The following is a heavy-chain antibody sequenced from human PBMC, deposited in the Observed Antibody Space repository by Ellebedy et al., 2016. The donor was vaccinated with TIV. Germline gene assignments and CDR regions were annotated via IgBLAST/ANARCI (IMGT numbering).Heavy chain of an antibody. CDR3: AGVDTAMGPPGY. J-gene: IGHJ4*02. V-gene: IGHV4-61*01. CDR2: THHQGIT. CDR1: GRSVTSISYY. D-gene: IGHD5-18*01. Sequence: SETLSLTCSVSGRSVTSISYYWSWIPQSPEKGLAWIGYTHHQGITRSNPSLKSRVTMSVDTPKNQFSLNLKSMTAADTAVYYCAGVDTAMGPPGYWGQGTLVTVSS.